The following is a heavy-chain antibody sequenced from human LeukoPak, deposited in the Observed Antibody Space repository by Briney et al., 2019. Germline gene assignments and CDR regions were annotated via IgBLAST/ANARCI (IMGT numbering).Heavy chain of an antibody. CDR3: AKDRRVQWLVRSSFDY. D-gene: IGHD6-19*01. CDR2: ISTSSSTI. Sequence: GGSLRLSCAASGFTFSSYSMNWVRQAPGKGLEWISYISTSSSTIYYVDSVKGRFTISRDNAKNSLYLQMNSLRAEDTAVYYCAKDRRVQWLVRSSFDYWGQGTLVTVSS. V-gene: IGHV3-48*04. J-gene: IGHJ4*02. CDR1: GFTFSSYS.